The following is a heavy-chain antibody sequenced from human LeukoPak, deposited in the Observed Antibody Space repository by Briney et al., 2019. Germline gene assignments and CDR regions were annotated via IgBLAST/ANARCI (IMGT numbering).Heavy chain of an antibody. D-gene: IGHD5-12*01. V-gene: IGHV4-59*01. CDR3: ALVATITALFDY. J-gene: IGHJ4*02. Sequence: PSGTLSFTCTVPGCSISSYYWSWIGKPPGKGLEWIGYIYYSGSTNYNPSLKSRVTISVDTSRNQFSLKLSSVTAADTAVYYCALVATITALFDYWGQGTLVTVSS. CDR1: GCSISSYY. CDR2: IYYSGST.